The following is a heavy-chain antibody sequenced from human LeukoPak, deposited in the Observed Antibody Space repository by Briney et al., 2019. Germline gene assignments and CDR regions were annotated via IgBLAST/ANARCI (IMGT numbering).Heavy chain of an antibody. CDR1: GFTFSRLA. V-gene: IGHV3-23*01. CDR3: AKDHESDGYPCLDH. CDR2: ISASGP. D-gene: IGHD3-22*01. J-gene: IGHJ4*02. Sequence: GGSLRLSCAASGFTFSRLAMTWVRQAPGKGLEWVSTISASGPYYADAVRGRFTISRDNSRNTLSLLMDSLRAEDTAVYYSAKDHESDGYPCLDHWGLGTLVTVSS.